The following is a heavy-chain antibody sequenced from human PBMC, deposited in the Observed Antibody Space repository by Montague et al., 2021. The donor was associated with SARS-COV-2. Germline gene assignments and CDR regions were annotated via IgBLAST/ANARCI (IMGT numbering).Heavy chain of an antibody. D-gene: IGHD2-21*01. CDR2: ISSSGGGSTK. Sequence: SLRLSCAASGFIFSSYEMNWVRQAPGKGLEWISYISSSGGGSTKHYTDSVKGRFTISRGNAKNSLYLQMNSLRVEDTAIYYCARDRDWDDWCGMDVWGQGTTVTVSS. V-gene: IGHV3-48*03. J-gene: IGHJ6*02. CDR3: ARDRDWDDWCGMDV. CDR1: GFIFSSYE.